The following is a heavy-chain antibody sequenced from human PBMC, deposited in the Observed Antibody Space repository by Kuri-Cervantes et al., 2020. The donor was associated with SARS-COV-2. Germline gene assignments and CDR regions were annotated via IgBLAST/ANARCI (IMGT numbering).Heavy chain of an antibody. CDR3: ARGRIAAAANNWFDP. V-gene: IGHV4-39*01. Sequence: ESLKISCTVSGGSISSSSYYWGWIRQPPGKGLEWIGSIYYSGSTYYNPSLKSRVTISVDTSKNQFSLKLSSVTAADTAVYYCARGRIAAAANNWFDPWGQGTLVTVSS. CDR1: GGSISSSSYY. CDR2: IYYSGST. D-gene: IGHD6-13*01. J-gene: IGHJ5*02.